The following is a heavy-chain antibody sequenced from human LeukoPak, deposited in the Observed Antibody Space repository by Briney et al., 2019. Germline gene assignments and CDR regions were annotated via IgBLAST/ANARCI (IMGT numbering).Heavy chain of an antibody. Sequence: GGSLRPSCAASGFTFSIYAMSWVRQAPGKGLEWVSAISGSGGSTYYADSVKGRFTISRDNSKNTLYLQMNSLRAEDTAVYYCAKDQITIFGVVRGILYDYWGQGTLVTVSS. J-gene: IGHJ4*02. V-gene: IGHV3-23*01. CDR3: AKDQITIFGVVRGILYDY. D-gene: IGHD3-3*01. CDR1: GFTFSIYA. CDR2: ISGSGGST.